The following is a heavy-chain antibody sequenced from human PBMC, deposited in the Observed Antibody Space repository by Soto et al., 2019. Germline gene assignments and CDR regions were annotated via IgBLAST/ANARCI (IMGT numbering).Heavy chain of an antibody. CDR3: ARGSVSHSNAFDF. J-gene: IGHJ3*01. Sequence: QVQLVQSGAEVKKPGSSVKVSCKASGGTFRNLAINWVRQAPGQGLAWMGGFIPIIGGGINAQKFQGRVTITSDESTSTDYMERSSLKSEETAMYFCARGSVSHSNAFDFWGQETMVTVSS. D-gene: IGHD2-15*01. CDR1: GGTFRNLA. CDR2: FIPIIGGG. V-gene: IGHV1-69*01.